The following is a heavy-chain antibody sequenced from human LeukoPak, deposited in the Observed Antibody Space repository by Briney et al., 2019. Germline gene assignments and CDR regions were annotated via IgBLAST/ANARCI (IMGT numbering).Heavy chain of an antibody. CDR3: APDIVVVPGAPRWFDP. J-gene: IGHJ5*02. V-gene: IGHV3-23*01. CDR2: ISGSGGST. D-gene: IGHD2-2*01. CDR1: GFTLSSYA. Sequence: GGSLRLSCAVSGFTLSSYAMSWGRQGPGKGLEWVSAISGSGGSTYYADSVKGRFTISRDNSKNTLYMQMNSLRAEDTAVYYCAPDIVVVPGAPRWFDPWGQGTLVTVSS.